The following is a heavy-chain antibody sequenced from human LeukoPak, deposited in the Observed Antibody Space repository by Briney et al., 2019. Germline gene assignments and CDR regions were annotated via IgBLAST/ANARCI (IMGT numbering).Heavy chain of an antibody. Sequence: GGSLRLSCAVSGITLSNYGMSWVRQAPGKGLEWVAGISDSGGRTNYADSVKGRFTISRDNPKNTLYLQMNSLRAEDTAVYFYAKRGVVIRVILVGFHKEAYYFDSWGQGALVTVSS. V-gene: IGHV3-23*01. CDR3: AKRGVVIRVILVGFHKEAYYFDS. D-gene: IGHD3-22*01. J-gene: IGHJ4*02. CDR1: GITLSNYG. CDR2: ISDSGGRT.